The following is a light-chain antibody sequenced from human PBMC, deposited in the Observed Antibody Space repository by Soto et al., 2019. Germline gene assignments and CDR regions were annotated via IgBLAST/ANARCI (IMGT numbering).Light chain of an antibody. CDR3: QQLNSDPPIT. CDR2: TAS. CDR1: QGISTY. Sequence: IQLTQSPSSLSASVGDRVTITCRASQGISTYLAWYQQKPGRAPKLLIYTASTLQSGVPSRFSGRGSATDFTLTISSLQPEDFATYYCQQLNSDPPITFGQGTRLEIK. J-gene: IGKJ5*01. V-gene: IGKV1-9*01.